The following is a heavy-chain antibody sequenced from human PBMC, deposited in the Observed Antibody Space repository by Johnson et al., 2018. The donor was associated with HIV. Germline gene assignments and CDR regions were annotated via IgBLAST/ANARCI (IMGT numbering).Heavy chain of an antibody. D-gene: IGHD2-2*01. CDR3: ARASAATMGNAFDI. Sequence: VQLVESGGGLVQPGRSLRLSCAASGFTFDDYAMHWVRQAPGKGLEWVSGINWNGGSTGYADSVKGRFTISRDNAKNSLYLQMNSLRAEDTALYYCARASAATMGNAFDIWGQGTMVTVSS. J-gene: IGHJ3*02. CDR1: GFTFDDYA. CDR2: INWNGGST. V-gene: IGHV3-9*01.